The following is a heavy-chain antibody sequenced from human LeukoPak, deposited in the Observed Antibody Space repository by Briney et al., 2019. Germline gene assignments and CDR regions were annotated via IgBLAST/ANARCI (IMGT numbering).Heavy chain of an antibody. D-gene: IGHD6-13*01. CDR3: AGFTAAAGKFDY. CDR1: GGTFSSYA. CDR2: IIPILGIA. J-gene: IGHJ4*02. Sequence: SVKVSCKASGGTFSSYAISWVRQAPGQGLEWMGRIIPILGIANYAQKFQGRVTITADKSTSTAYMELSSLRSEDTAAYYCAGFTAAAGKFDYWGQGTLVTVSS. V-gene: IGHV1-69*04.